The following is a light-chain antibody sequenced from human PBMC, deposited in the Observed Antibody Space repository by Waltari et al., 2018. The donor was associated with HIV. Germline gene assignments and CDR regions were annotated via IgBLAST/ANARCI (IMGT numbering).Light chain of an antibody. J-gene: IGKJ4*01. CDR3: QQSYSLPLT. Sequence: DIQMTQSPSSLSASVGDRVTITCRASQSISSHLHWYQWKPGKAPKFLIYVASTLESGVPSRFSGSGSGTDFTLTISNLQPEDFATYFCQQSYSLPLTFGGGTKVEIK. V-gene: IGKV1-39*01. CDR2: VAS. CDR1: QSISSH.